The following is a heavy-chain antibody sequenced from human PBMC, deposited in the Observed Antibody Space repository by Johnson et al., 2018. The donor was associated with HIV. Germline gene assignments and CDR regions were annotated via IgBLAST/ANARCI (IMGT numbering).Heavy chain of an antibody. CDR1: GFTFDDYG. J-gene: IGHJ3*01. CDR3: ARAMEQWLKYVPFDV. CDR2: IYWNGGST. Sequence: VQLVESGGGVVRPWGSLRLSCAASGFTFDDYGMSWVRQAPGKGLEWVSGIYWNGGSTGYADSVKGRFTISRDNSKNTLSLQLNNLRPDDTAIYYCARAMEQWLKYVPFDVWGQGTMVTVSS. V-gene: IGHV3-20*04. D-gene: IGHD6-19*01.